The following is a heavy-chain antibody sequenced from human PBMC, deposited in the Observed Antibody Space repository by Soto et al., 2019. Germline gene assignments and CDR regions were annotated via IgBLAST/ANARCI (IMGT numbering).Heavy chain of an antibody. CDR1: GFNFSVYG. Sequence: GGSLRLSSAASGFNFSVYGMNWVRQAPGKGLEWVSYISTSSSTISYADSVKGRFTISRDNAKNSLYLQMNSLRDEDTAVYYCARGYAEFDYWGQGTLVTVSS. J-gene: IGHJ4*02. D-gene: IGHD2-2*01. V-gene: IGHV3-48*02. CDR3: ARGYAEFDY. CDR2: ISTSSSTI.